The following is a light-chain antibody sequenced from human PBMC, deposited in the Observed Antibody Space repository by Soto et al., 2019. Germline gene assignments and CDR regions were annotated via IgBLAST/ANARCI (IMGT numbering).Light chain of an antibody. J-gene: IGKJ1*01. V-gene: IGKV1-39*01. Sequence: DIQMTQSPYSLSASVGDRVTITCRASQSISNHLNWYQQKPGKAPRLLIHAASSLQSGVPSRFSGSGSGTDFTLTISSLQPEDFAIYYCQQSYNAPRTFGPGTKVDIK. CDR3: QQSYNAPRT. CDR1: QSISNH. CDR2: AAS.